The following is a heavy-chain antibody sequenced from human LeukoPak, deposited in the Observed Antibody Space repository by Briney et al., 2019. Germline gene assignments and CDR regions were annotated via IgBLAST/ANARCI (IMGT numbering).Heavy chain of an antibody. CDR3: ARGSRSYDSSGYPRLRYFDY. CDR2: IYYSGHT. V-gene: IGHV4-39*07. CDR1: GDSISSSSYY. D-gene: IGHD3-22*01. J-gene: IGHJ4*02. Sequence: SETLSLTCTVSGDSISSSSYYWGWIRQPPGKMLEWIGSIYYSGHTSYNPSLKSRVTISVDTSKKQFSLKLTSVTAADTAVYYCARGSRSYDSSGYPRLRYFDYWGQGTLVTVSS.